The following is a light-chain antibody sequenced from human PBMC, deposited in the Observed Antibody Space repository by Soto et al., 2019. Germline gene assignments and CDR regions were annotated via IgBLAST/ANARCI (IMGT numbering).Light chain of an antibody. CDR1: SSNIGAGYD. Sequence: QSALTQPPSVSGAPGQRVTISCTGSSSNIGAGYDVHWYQQLPGTAPKLLIYGNSNRPSGVPDRFSGSKSGTSASLAITGLQAEDEADYYCQSYDSGLSGSEVFGTGTKLTVL. V-gene: IGLV1-40*01. CDR2: GNS. CDR3: QSYDSGLSGSEV. J-gene: IGLJ1*01.